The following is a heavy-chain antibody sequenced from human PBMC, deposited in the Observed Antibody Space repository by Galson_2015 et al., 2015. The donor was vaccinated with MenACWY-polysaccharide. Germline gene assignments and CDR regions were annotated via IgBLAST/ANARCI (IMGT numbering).Heavy chain of an antibody. V-gene: IGHV3-23*01. CDR1: GFAFSSHA. Sequence: SLRLSCAASGFAFSSHAMGWVRRAPEKGLEWVSSITGDGSTSFYADSVRGRLTLSKDNSQNTLFLQMNSLRAEDTALYYCAKISLLGSNFDSWGQGTLVTVSS. D-gene: IGHD3-10*01. CDR3: AKISLLGSNFDS. J-gene: IGHJ4*02. CDR2: ITGDGSTS.